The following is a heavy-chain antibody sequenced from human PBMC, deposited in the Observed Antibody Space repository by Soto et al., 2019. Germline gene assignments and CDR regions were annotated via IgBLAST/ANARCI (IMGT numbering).Heavy chain of an antibody. CDR2: IYYSGST. V-gene: IGHV4-39*01. D-gene: IGHD1-20*01. CDR1: GGSISSSSYY. CDR3: AGIPITGTTLFDY. J-gene: IGHJ4*02. Sequence: SQTLSLTCTVSGGSISSSSYYWGWIRQPPGKGLEWIGSIYYSGSTYYNPSLKSRVTISVDTSKNQFSLKLSSVTAADTAVYYCAGIPITGTTLFDYWGQGTLVTVSS.